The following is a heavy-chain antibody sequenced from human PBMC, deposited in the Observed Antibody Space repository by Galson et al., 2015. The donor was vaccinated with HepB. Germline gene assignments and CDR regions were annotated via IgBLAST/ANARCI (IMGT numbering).Heavy chain of an antibody. J-gene: IGHJ4*02. V-gene: IGHV3-66*01. CDR2: IYSGGST. CDR3: ARDLPAYSSGTSEDY. Sequence: SLRLSCAASGFTVSSNYMSWVRQAPGKGLEWVSVIYSGGSTYYADSVKGRFTISRDNSKNTLYLQMNSLRAEDTAVYYCARDLPAYSSGTSEDYWGQGTLVTVSS. CDR1: GFTVSSNY. D-gene: IGHD6-19*01.